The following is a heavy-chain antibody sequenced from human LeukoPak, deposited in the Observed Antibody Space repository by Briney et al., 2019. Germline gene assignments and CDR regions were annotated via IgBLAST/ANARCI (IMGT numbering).Heavy chain of an antibody. CDR3: ARGDYYDSSGILDY. V-gene: IGHV4-38-2*02. Sequence: SETLSLTCTVSGYSISSGYYWGWIRQPPGKGLEWIGCIYHSGSTYYSPSLKSRVTISVDTSKNQFSLKMSSVTDADTAVYYCARGDYYDSSGILDYWGQGTLVTVSS. J-gene: IGHJ4*02. CDR2: IYHSGST. CDR1: GYSISSGYY. D-gene: IGHD3-22*01.